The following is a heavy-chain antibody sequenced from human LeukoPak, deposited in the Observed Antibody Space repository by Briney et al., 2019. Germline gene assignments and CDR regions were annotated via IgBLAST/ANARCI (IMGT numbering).Heavy chain of an antibody. V-gene: IGHV4-38-2*02. D-gene: IGHD3-10*01. CDR1: DYSISSIHC. CDR3: ARGQYYYGSGRANWFDP. Sequence: SETLSLTCTASDYSISSIHCWGWIRQPPGKGLEWIGSICQSGSTYYSPSLKSRVILSLDTSKNQFSLKLSSVTAADTAVYYCARGQYYYGSGRANWFDPWGQGTLVTVSS. J-gene: IGHJ5*02. CDR2: ICQSGST.